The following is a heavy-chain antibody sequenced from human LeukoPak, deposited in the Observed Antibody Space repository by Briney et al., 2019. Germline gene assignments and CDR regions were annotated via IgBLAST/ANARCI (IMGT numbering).Heavy chain of an antibody. CDR3: ARDPHLRNYYYYGMDV. CDR1: GGTFSSYA. J-gene: IGHJ6*02. V-gene: IGHV1-69*04. Sequence: SVKVSCKASGGTFSSYAISWVRQAPGQGLEWMGGIIPILGIANYAQKFQGRVTITADKSTSTAYMELSSLRSEDTAVYYCARDPHLRNYYYYGMDVWGQGTTVTVSS. CDR2: IIPILGIA.